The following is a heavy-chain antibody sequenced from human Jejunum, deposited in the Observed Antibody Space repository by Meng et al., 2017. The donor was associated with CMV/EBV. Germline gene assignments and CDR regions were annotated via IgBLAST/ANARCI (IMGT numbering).Heavy chain of an antibody. Sequence: KASGYTFTNYCMRWVRQAPGRGVEWMGVINPSGTGTSYAQKFQSRVTMTRDTSTSTAYMELSSLRSEGTAVYYCASGSDVRGVLAEYWGQGTLVTVSS. J-gene: IGHJ4*02. CDR1: GYTFTNYC. V-gene: IGHV1-46*01. D-gene: IGHD3-10*01. CDR3: ASGSDVRGVLAEY. CDR2: INPSGTGT.